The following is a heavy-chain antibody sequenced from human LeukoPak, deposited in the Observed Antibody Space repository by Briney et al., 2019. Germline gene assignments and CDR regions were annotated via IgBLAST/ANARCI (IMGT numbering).Heavy chain of an antibody. CDR1: GYTFTKYG. CDR2: ISTHNGNT. D-gene: IGHD3-9*01. V-gene: IGHV1-18*01. J-gene: IGHJ4*02. Sequence: ASVTVSCKASGYTFTKYGISWVRLAPGQALEWMGWISTHNGNTNYAQKFQGRVTMTTDTSTSTAYMELRSLRSDDTAVYYCARGASYVILTGYSYFDYWGRGTLVTVSS. CDR3: ARGASYVILTGYSYFDY.